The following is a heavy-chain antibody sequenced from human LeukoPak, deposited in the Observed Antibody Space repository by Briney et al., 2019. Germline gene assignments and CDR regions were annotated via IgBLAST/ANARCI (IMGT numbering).Heavy chain of an antibody. CDR1: GGSISSGSYY. V-gene: IGHV4-61*02. CDR3: ARALTKQRLAEYYFDY. Sequence: PSETLSLTCTVSGGSISSGSYYWSWIRRPAGKGLEWIGRIYTSGSTNYNPSLKSRVTISVDTSKNQFSLKLSSVTAADTAVYYCARALTKQRLAEYYFDYWGQGTLVTVSS. J-gene: IGHJ4*02. D-gene: IGHD6-25*01. CDR2: IYTSGST.